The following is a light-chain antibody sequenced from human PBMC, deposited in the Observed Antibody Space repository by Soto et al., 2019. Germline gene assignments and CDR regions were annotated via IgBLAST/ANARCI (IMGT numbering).Light chain of an antibody. J-gene: IGKJ3*01. Sequence: EIVMTQSPATLSVSPGERATLSCRASQSVSSNLAWYQQKPGQAPRLLIYGASTRATGIPARFSGSGSGTEFTLTISSLEPEDFAFYYCQQRFFGPGTKVDLK. V-gene: IGKV3-15*01. CDR2: GAS. CDR3: QQRF. CDR1: QSVSSN.